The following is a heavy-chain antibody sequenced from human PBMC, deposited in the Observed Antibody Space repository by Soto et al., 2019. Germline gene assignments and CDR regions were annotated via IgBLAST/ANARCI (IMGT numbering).Heavy chain of an antibody. CDR2: IKQDGSVK. D-gene: IGHD6-13*01. Sequence: PGGSLRLSCAASGFIFSSYWMSWVGGAPGKGLEWVANIKQDGSVKYYVDSLTGRFTIPRDNAKNSLYLQMNSLRAEDTAVYYCARIGYSSSCFDYWGQGTLVTVSS. CDR1: GFIFSSYW. CDR3: ARIGYSSSCFDY. J-gene: IGHJ4*02. V-gene: IGHV3-7*05.